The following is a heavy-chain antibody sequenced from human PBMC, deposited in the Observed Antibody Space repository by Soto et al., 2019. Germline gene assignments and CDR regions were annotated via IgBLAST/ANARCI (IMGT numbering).Heavy chain of an antibody. CDR2: IIPIFGTA. J-gene: IGHJ6*02. CDR1: GGTFSSYA. Sequence: RSSAKVSCKASGGTFSSYAISWVRQAPGQGLEWMGGIIPIFGTANYAQKFQGRVTITADESTSTAYMELSSLRSEDTAVYYCASRSSNLYYYYGMDVWGQGTTVTVSS. CDR3: ASRSSNLYYYYGMDV. V-gene: IGHV1-69*13.